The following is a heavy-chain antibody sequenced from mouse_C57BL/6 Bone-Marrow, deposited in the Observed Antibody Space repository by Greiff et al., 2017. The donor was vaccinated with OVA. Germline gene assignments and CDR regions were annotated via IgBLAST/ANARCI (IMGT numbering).Heavy chain of an antibody. CDR1: GFTFSSYT. Sequence: EVMLVESGGGLVKPGGSLKLSCAASGFTFSSYTMSWVRQTPEKRLEWVATISGGGGNNYYPDSVKGRFTISRDNAKNTLYLQMSSLRSEDTALYYCARHLGLDYWGQGTTLTVSS. CDR2: ISGGGGNN. J-gene: IGHJ2*01. D-gene: IGHD4-1*01. V-gene: IGHV5-9*01. CDR3: ARHLGLDY.